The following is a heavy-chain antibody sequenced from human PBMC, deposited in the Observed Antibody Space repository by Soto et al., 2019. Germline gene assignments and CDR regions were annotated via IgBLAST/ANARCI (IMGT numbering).Heavy chain of an antibody. D-gene: IGHD3-22*01. CDR3: ARATYYYDSSGYWAY. CDR1: GFTFSSYS. Sequence: EVQLVESGGGLVKPGGSLRLSCAASGFTFSSYSMNWVRQAPGKGLEWVSSISSSSSYIYYADSVKGRFTISRDNAKNSLYLQMNSLGAEDTAVYYCARATYYYDSSGYWAYWGQGTLVTVSS. J-gene: IGHJ4*02. V-gene: IGHV3-21*01. CDR2: ISSSSSYI.